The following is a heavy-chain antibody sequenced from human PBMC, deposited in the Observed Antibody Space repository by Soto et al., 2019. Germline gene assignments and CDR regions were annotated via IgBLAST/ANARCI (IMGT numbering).Heavy chain of an antibody. Sequence: GGSLRLSCAASGFTFSDFYMTWVRQAPGKGLEWVSYVSGSGFSKYYADSVKGRFTISRDNAKKSLYLQMNSLRAEDTAVYYCARVVDSGYYPDYWGQGTLVT. CDR1: GFTFSDFY. J-gene: IGHJ4*02. CDR2: VSGSGFSK. CDR3: ARVVDSGYYPDY. D-gene: IGHD3-22*01. V-gene: IGHV3-11*01.